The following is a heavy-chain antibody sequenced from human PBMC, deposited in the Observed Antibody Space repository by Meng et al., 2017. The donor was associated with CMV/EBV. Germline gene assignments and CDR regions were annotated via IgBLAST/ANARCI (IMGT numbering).Heavy chain of an antibody. Sequence: QVQLQPCGAGLLKPSETLSRTCAVYGGSFSGYYWSWIRQPPGKGLEWIGEINHSGSTNYNPSLKSRVTISVDTSKNQFSLKLSSVTAADTAVYYCASSLTYPDYWGQGTLVTVSS. CDR3: ASSLTYPDY. V-gene: IGHV4-34*01. J-gene: IGHJ4*02. CDR1: GGSFSGYY. D-gene: IGHD2-15*01. CDR2: INHSGST.